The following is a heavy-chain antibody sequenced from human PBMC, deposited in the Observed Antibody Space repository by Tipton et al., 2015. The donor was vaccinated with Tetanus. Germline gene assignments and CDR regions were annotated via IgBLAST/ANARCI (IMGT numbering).Heavy chain of an antibody. D-gene: IGHD1-14*01. CDR3: ARAPNRISRAYDY. Sequence: QVQLVQSGAEVKKPGASVKVSCKASGHTFTNYDINWVRQATGQGLEWMGWMNPNSGDTGFAQKFQGRVTITADESTNTAYMEVSSLRFEDTAVYYCARAPNRISRAYDYWGQGTQITVSS. V-gene: IGHV1-8*01. J-gene: IGHJ4*02. CDR1: GHTFTNYD. CDR2: MNPNSGDT.